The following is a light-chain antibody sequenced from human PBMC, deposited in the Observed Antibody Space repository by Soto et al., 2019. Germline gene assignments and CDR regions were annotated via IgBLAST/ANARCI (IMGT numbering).Light chain of an antibody. CDR3: SSFAGNNNLV. CDR1: SSAVGGYNY. Sequence: QSALTQPPSASGSPGQSVTISCTCTSSAVGGYNYVSWYQQHPGKAPKLMISEVSKRPSGVPDRFSGSKSGNTASLTVSGLQAEDEADYYCSSFAGNNNLVFGGGTQLTVL. V-gene: IGLV2-8*01. J-gene: IGLJ2*01. CDR2: EVS.